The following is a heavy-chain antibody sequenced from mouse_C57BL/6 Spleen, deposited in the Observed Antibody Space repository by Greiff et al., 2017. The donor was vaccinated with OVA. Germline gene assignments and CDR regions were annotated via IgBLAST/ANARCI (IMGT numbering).Heavy chain of an antibody. D-gene: IGHD1-1*01. J-gene: IGHJ2*01. V-gene: IGHV1-9*01. CDR2: ILPGSGST. Sequence: VQLKESGAELMKPGASVKLSCKASGYTFTSYWIEWVKQRPGHGLEWIGEILPGSGSTKYNEKFKGKATFTADTSSNTAYMQLSSLTTEDSAIDSCAKKSSPYYFDGWGKGTTLTVSS. CDR3: AKKSSPYYFDG. CDR1: GYTFTSYW.